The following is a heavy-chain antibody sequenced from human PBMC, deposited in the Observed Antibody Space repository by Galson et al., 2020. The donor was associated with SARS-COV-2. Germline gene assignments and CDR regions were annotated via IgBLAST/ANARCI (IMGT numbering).Heavy chain of an antibody. J-gene: IGHJ3*02. CDR2: ISSGGITT. Sequence: GESLKISCVGTEFSFSGFELNWVRQAPGKGLEWVSYISSGGITTYYADSVNGRFTISRDNAKDSVFLQMNSLRAEDTAIYYCATMHWSRAFDMWGQGTMVTVSS. CDR3: ATMHWSRAFDM. D-gene: IGHD3-3*01. CDR1: EFSFSGFE. V-gene: IGHV3-48*03.